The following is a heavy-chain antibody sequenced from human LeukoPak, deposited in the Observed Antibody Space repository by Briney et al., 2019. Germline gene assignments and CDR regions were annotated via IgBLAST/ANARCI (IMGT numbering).Heavy chain of an antibody. V-gene: IGHV4-39*07. J-gene: IGHJ4*02. Sequence: SETLSLTCTVSSGSISTSSYYWGWVRQPPGKALEWIGNIFYSGSTYYSPSLKSRVTISLDTSKNQFSLKLSSVTAADTAVYYCARLYYYDSSGYSIPHFDYWGQGTLVTVSS. CDR2: IFYSGST. D-gene: IGHD3-22*01. CDR3: ARLYYYDSSGYSIPHFDY. CDR1: SGSISTSSYY.